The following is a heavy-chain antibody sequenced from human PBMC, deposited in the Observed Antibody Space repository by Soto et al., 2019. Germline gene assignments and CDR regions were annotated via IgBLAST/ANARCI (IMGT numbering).Heavy chain of an antibody. CDR2: IYYSGST. D-gene: IGHD6-19*01. Sequence: PSETLSLTCTVSGASISSYYWSWVRQPPGKGLEWIGHIYYSGSTNYNPSLKSRVTISVDTSKKQFSLNLNSVTAADTAVYYCARGKGDTSGWYGGTWRSQYYNGMAVSAQGTTVPVSS. V-gene: IGHV4-59*01. CDR1: GASISSYY. CDR3: ARGKGDTSGWYGGTWRSQYYNGMAV. J-gene: IGHJ6*01.